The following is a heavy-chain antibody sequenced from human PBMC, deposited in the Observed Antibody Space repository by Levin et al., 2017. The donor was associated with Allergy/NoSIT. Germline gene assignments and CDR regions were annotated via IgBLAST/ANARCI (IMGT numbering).Heavy chain of an antibody. V-gene: IGHV4-31*03. CDR2: IYYSGRT. Sequence: SETLSLTCTVSGGSISGGGYHWTWIRQHPETGLEWIGYIYYSGRTFYNPSLKSRLMISVDTSKNQFSLNVSSVTAADTAVYYCAREDGSTFDFWGQGALVTVAS. D-gene: IGHD2-2*03. J-gene: IGHJ4*02. CDR1: GGSISGGGYH. CDR3: AREDGSTFDF.